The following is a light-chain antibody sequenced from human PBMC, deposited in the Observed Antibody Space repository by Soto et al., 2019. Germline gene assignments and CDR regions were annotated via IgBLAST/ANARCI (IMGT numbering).Light chain of an antibody. Sequence: EIVLTQSPATLSLSPGERATLSCRASQSVSSYLAWYQQKPGQAPRLLIYDASNRATGIPARFSGSGSGTDFTLTISSLEPEDFAVYYCQQRSNWPTFGPGTNVDIK. CDR3: QQRSNWPT. J-gene: IGKJ3*01. CDR1: QSVSSY. V-gene: IGKV3-11*01. CDR2: DAS.